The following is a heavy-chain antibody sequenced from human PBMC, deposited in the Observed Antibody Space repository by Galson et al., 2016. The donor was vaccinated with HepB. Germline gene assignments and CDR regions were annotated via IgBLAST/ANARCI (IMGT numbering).Heavy chain of an antibody. CDR3: SRPPSSIAAPSDAFDL. D-gene: IGHD6-6*01. CDR2: IYPSGGT. V-gene: IGHV4-4*02. CDR1: NGSITSAHW. Sequence: ETLSLTCAVSNGSITSAHWWTWVRESPGKGLEWIGEIYPSGGTNYNPPLNSRVTMSVDKSKNQFSLKLNSVTAADTAVYYCSRPPSSIAAPSDAFDLWGRGTMVTVSS. J-gene: IGHJ3*01.